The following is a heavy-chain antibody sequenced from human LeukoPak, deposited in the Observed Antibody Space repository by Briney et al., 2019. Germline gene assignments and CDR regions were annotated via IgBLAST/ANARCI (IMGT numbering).Heavy chain of an antibody. CDR1: GFTFSSYW. CDR3: ARVGYYGSGSYLNYYYYYMDV. D-gene: IGHD3-10*01. J-gene: IGHJ6*03. CDR2: IKQDGSEK. V-gene: IGHV3-7*01. Sequence: GGSLRLSCAASGFTFSSYWMSWVRQAPGKGLEWVANIKQDGSEKYYVDSVKGRFTISRDNAKNSLYLQMNSLRAEDTAVYYCARVGYYGSGSYLNYYYYYMDVWGKGTTVTISS.